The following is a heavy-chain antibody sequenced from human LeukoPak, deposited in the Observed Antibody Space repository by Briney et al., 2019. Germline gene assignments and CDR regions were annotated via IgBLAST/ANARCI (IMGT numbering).Heavy chain of an antibody. V-gene: IGHV3-23*01. D-gene: IGHD3-9*01. CDR2: ISGSGGST. J-gene: IGHJ5*02. Sequence: PGGSLRLSCAASGFAFKTYAMSWVRQAPGKGLEWVSAISGSGGSTYYADSVKGRFTISRDNSKNTLYLQMNSLRAEDTAVYYCAKETYYDILTQNWFDPWGQGTLVTVPS. CDR3: AKETYYDILTQNWFDP. CDR1: GFAFKTYA.